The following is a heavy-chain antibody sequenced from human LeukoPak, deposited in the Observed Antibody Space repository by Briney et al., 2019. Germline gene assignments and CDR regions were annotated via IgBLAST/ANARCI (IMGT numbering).Heavy chain of an antibody. V-gene: IGHV1-2*02. CDR2: INPNSGGT. J-gene: IGHJ4*02. D-gene: IGHD3-10*01. CDR1: GYTFTGYY. CDR3: ATQWGVATTKALTPLDY. Sequence: ASVKVSCKASGYTFTGYYMHWVRQAPGQGLEWMGWINPNSGGTNYAQKFQGRVTMTEDTSTDTAYMELSSLRSEDTAVYYCATQWGVATTKALTPLDYWGQGTLVTVSS.